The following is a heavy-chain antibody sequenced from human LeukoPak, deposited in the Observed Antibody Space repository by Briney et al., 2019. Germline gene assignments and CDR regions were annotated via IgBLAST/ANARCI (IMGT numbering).Heavy chain of an antibody. V-gene: IGHV1-2*02. CDR1: GYTFTGSY. D-gene: IGHD6-13*01. CDR3: ARSRRPGYSSSWYLGAGFDI. Sequence: GASVTVSCKASGYTFTGSYMFWVRQAPGQGLEWMGWINPNTGDANYAQKFQGRVTMTRDTAISTAYMELNRLTSDDTAVFYCARSRRPGYSSSWYLGAGFDIWGQGTMVTVSS. CDR2: INPNTGDA. J-gene: IGHJ3*02.